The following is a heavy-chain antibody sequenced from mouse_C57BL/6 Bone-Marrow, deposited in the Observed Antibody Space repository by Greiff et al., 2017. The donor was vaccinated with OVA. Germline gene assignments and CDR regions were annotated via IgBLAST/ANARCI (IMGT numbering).Heavy chain of an antibody. V-gene: IGHV3-8*01. D-gene: IGHD1-1*01. Sequence: VQLKQSGPGLAKPSQTLSLTCSVTGYSITSDYWNWIRKFPGNKLEYMGYISYSGSTYYNPSLKSRISITRDTSKNQYYLQLNSVTTEDTATYYCARYKEIGSFRGYAMDYWGQGTSVTVSS. CDR1: GYSITSDY. CDR3: ARYKEIGSFRGYAMDY. CDR2: ISYSGST. J-gene: IGHJ4*01.